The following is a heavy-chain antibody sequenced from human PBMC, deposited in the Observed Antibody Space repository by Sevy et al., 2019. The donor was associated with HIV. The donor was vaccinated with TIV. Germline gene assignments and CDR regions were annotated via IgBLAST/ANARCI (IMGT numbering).Heavy chain of an antibody. V-gene: IGHV3-11*01. Sequence: GGSLRLSCAASGFTGFTFGDLYMSWIRQAPGKGLEWVSYISISGSSMYYADSVKGRFTISRDNAKNSLYLQMNSLRAEDTAFYYCATYIYDSSGLDYWGQGTLVTVSS. CDR2: ISISGSSM. CDR1: GFTGFTFGDLY. CDR3: ATYIYDSSGLDY. D-gene: IGHD3-22*01. J-gene: IGHJ4*02.